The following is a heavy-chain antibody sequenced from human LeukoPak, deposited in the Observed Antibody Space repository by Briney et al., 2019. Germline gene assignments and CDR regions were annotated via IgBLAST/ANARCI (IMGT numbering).Heavy chain of an antibody. J-gene: IGHJ6*02. V-gene: IGHV1-46*01. CDR1: GYTFTSYG. CDR2: INRSGGST. D-gene: IGHD3-3*01. Sequence: ASVKVSCKASGYTFTSYGISWVRQAPGQGLEWMGIINRSGGSTTYAQKFQGRVTMTRDTSTSTVYMELSSLRSEDTAVYYCARSLGLLEWLGMDVWGQGTTVTVSS. CDR3: ARSLGLLEWLGMDV.